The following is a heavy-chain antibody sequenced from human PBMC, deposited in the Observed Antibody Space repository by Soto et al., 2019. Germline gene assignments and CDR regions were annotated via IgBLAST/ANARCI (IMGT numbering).Heavy chain of an antibody. CDR1: GFTFTSYA. CDR3: AKRRGAGGHFDY. CDR2: VSRGGST. V-gene: IGHV3-23*01. Sequence: PGGSLRLSCAASGFTFTSYAMGWVRQAPGKGLECVSVVSRGGSTHYADSVTGRFIVSRDNSKNTVSLQMSSLRADDTAVYYCAKRRGAGGHFDYWGQGALGTV. J-gene: IGHJ4*02. D-gene: IGHD2-15*01.